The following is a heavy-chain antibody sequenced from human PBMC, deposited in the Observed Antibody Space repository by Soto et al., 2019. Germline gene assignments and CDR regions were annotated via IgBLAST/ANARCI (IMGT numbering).Heavy chain of an antibody. CDR3: AKGEVRGIIPSYFDY. D-gene: IGHD3-10*01. V-gene: IGHV3-30*18. Sequence: GGSLRLSCAGSGFTFRWFGMNWVRQAPGKGLEWVARISNDGSNEYYVDSVKGRFTISRDNSKNTLYLQMDSLRAEDTAVYYCAKGEVRGIIPSYFDYWGLGTLVTAPQ. CDR2: ISNDGSNE. CDR1: GFTFRWFG. J-gene: IGHJ4*02.